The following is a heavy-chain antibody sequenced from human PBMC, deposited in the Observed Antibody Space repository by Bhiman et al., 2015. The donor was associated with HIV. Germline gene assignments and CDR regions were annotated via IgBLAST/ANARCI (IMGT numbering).Heavy chain of an antibody. CDR3: AKDHYSSSWYVADAFDI. CDR1: GFTFDDYG. J-gene: IGHJ3*02. V-gene: IGHV3-20*04. Sequence: EVQLVESGGGVERPGGSLRLSCAASGFTFDDYGMSWVRQAPGKGLEWVSGINWNGGSTGYVDSVKGRFTISRDNAKNSLYLQMNSLRAEDSALYYCAKDHYSSSWYVADAFDIWGQGTMVTVSS. CDR2: INWNGGST. D-gene: IGHD6-13*01.